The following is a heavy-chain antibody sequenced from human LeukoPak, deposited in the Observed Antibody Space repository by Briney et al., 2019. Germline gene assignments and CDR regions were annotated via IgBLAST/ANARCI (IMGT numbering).Heavy chain of an antibody. J-gene: IGHJ4*02. CDR1: GFTFSTYA. D-gene: IGHD4-17*01. Sequence: GGSLRLSCAASGFTFSTYAMSWVRQAPGKGLEWVSAIRVSGGSTYYADSVKGRFTISRDYSKNTLYLQMKSLRAEDTAVYYCAKDYGEYPGVRDYWGQGTLVTVSS. CDR3: AKDYGEYPGVRDY. V-gene: IGHV3-23*01. CDR2: IRVSGGST.